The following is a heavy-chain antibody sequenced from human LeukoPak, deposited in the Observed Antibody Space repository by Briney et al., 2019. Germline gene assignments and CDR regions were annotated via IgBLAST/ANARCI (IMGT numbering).Heavy chain of an antibody. CDR2: IYYSGST. D-gene: IGHD3-22*01. CDR3: AREHYYDSSGYYQRGYYYYGMDV. V-gene: IGHV4-59*01. CDR1: GVSISSYY. J-gene: IGHJ6*02. Sequence: SETLSLTCTVSGVSISSYYWSWIRQPPGKGLEWIGYIYYSGSTNYNPSLKSRVTISVDTSKNQFSLKLSSVTAADTAVYYCAREHYYDSSGYYQRGYYYYGMDVWGQGTTVTVSS.